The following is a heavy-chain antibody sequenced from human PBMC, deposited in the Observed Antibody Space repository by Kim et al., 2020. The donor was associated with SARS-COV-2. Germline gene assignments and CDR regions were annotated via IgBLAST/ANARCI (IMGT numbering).Heavy chain of an antibody. CDR2: IKSKVVGGAI. D-gene: IGHD2-15*01. V-gene: IGHV3-15*01. CDR3: ATDLFPTGGILY. J-gene: IGHJ4*02. Sequence: GGSLRLSCAASGFTFSNAWMHWVRQVPGKGLEWVGRIKSKVVGGAIDYAAPGKGRFTISRDNSKDTLYLQMNSLKTEDTAVYSCATDLFPTGGILYWGQGTLVTVSS. CDR1: GFTFSNAW.